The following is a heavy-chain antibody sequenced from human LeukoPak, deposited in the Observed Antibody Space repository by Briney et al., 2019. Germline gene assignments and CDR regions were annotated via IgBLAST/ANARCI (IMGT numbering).Heavy chain of an antibody. Sequence: PSETLSLTCAVYGGSFSGYYWSWIRQPPGKGLEWIGEINHSGSTNYNPSLKSRVTISVDTSKNQFSLKLSSVTAADTAVYYCARTTYSSSWYLSRYFQHWGQGTLVTVSS. V-gene: IGHV4-34*01. J-gene: IGHJ1*01. CDR2: INHSGST. CDR1: GGSFSGYY. CDR3: ARTTYSSSWYLSRYFQH. D-gene: IGHD6-13*01.